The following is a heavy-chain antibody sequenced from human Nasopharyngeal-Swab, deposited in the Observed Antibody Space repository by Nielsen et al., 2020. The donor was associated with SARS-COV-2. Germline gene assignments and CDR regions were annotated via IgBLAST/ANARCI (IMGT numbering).Heavy chain of an antibody. V-gene: IGHV3-23*01. D-gene: IGHD3-9*01. CDR1: GFTFSSYA. J-gene: IGHJ6*02. CDR2: ISGSGGST. Sequence: ESLKISCAASGFTFSSYAMSWVRQAPGKGLEWVSAISGSGGSTYYADSVKGRFTISRDNSKNTLYLQMNSLRAEDTAVYYCAKDLPYYDILTGYYSYYYGMDVWGQGTTVTVSS. CDR3: AKDLPYYDILTGYYSYYYGMDV.